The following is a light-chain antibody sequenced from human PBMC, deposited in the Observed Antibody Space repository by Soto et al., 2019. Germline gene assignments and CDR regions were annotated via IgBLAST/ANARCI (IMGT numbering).Light chain of an antibody. V-gene: IGLV2-14*02. Sequence: QSVLTQPASVSGSPGQSITISCTGTRGDVGAYNLVSWYQQHPGKAPKLMIYAVTNRPSGISNRFSGSKSGNTASLTISGVQAEDEADYYCNSYTTGGTLVFGTGTKVTVL. CDR1: RGDVGAYNL. J-gene: IGLJ1*01. CDR3: NSYTTGGTLV. CDR2: AVT.